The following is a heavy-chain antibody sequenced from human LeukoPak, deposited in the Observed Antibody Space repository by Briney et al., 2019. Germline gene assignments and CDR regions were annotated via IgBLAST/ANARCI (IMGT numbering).Heavy chain of an antibody. V-gene: IGHV3-23*01. CDR2: ISGSGGST. D-gene: IGHD2-2*01. J-gene: IGHJ4*02. CDR3: AKSGVPAVRPYNFDY. CDR1: GFAFSTYA. Sequence: QAGGSLRLSCAASGFAFSTYAMTWVRQAPGKGLEWMSDISGSGGSTNYADSVKGRFTISRDNSKNTLYLQMNSLRADDTAVYYCAKSGVPAVRPYNFDYWGQGILVTVSS.